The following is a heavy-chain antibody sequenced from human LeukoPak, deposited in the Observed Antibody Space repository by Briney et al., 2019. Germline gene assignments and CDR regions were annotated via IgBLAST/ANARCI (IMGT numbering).Heavy chain of an antibody. D-gene: IGHD3-10*01. CDR1: GFTFSRYA. CDR2: ISYDGSNK. Sequence: GGSLRLSCAATGFTFSRYAMYWVRQAPGKGLEWVAVISYDGSNKNYADSVKGRFTISRDNSKNTLYLQMNSLRAEDTAVYYCARDGSRIWFGELFRFYFDYWGQGTLVTVSS. CDR3: ARDGSRIWFGELFRFYFDY. V-gene: IGHV3-30-3*01. J-gene: IGHJ4*02.